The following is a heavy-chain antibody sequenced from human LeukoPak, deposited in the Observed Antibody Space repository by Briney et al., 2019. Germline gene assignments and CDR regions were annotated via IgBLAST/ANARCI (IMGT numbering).Heavy chain of an antibody. V-gene: IGHV1-18*01. D-gene: IGHD5-24*01. CDR1: GYTFTSYG. CDR3: ARRAPSPRRDGYNFDPGDY. CDR2: ISAYNGNT. Sequence: VASVKVSCKASGYTFTSYGISWVRQAPGQGLEWMGWISAYNGNTNYAQKLQGRVTMTTDTSTSTAYMELRSLRSDDTAVYYCARRAPSPRRDGYNFDPGDYWGQGTLVTVSS. J-gene: IGHJ4*02.